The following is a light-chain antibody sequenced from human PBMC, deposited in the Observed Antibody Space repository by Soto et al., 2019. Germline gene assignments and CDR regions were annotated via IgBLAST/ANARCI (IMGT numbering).Light chain of an antibody. Sequence: QSVLTQPASVSGSPGQSITIYCSGTSSDVGGYNYVSWFQQHPDKVPKLMIYDVTNRPSGISNRFSGSKSGNTASLTISGLQAEDEADYYCTSYTSSSSYVFGTGTRSPS. V-gene: IGLV2-14*01. CDR3: TSYTSSSSYV. CDR2: DVT. J-gene: IGLJ1*01. CDR1: SSDVGGYNY.